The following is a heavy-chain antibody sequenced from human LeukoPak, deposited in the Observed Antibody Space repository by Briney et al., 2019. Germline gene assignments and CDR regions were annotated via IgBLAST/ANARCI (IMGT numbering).Heavy chain of an antibody. Sequence: GGSLRLSCAVSGFTFSSYWMSWVRQAPGKGLEWVANIKQDGSEKYYVDSVKGRFTISRDNAKNSLYLQMNSLRAEDTAVYYCARAIKMGATAFDIWGQGTMVTVSS. CDR3: ARAIKMGATAFDI. CDR2: IKQDGSEK. CDR1: GFTFSSYW. D-gene: IGHD1-26*01. J-gene: IGHJ3*02. V-gene: IGHV3-7*01.